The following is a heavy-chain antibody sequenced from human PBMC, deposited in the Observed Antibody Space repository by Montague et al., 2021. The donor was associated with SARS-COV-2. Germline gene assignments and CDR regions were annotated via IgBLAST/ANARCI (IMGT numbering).Heavy chain of an antibody. CDR3: ARDGSQYYYDLGIDY. V-gene: IGHV4-61*02. D-gene: IGHD3-10*01. CDR2: IYTSGST. J-gene: IGHJ4*02. CDR1: GGSISIGRYY. Sequence: TLSLTCTVSGGSISIGRYYWNWIRQPAGKGLEWIGRIYTSGSTNYNPSLKSRVSISADTSNNQVSLSLSSVTAADTAVYYCARDGSQYYYDLGIDYWGQGILVTVSS.